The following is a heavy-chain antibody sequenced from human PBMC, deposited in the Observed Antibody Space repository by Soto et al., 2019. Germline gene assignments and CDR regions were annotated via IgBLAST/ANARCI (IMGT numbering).Heavy chain of an antibody. CDR1: GFTFNTYD. D-gene: IGHD2-21*01. CDR3: VRSGTARLLRHSWFDT. V-gene: IGHV3-21*01. J-gene: IGHJ5*02. CDR2: ITASSAYI. Sequence: EVQLVESGGGLVKPGGFLRLSCAASGFTFNTYDMNWVRQAPGKGLEWVSSITASSAYIYYADSVRGRITISRDNAKNSLLLQMHSLRAEDSAVYYCVRSGTARLLRHSWFDTWGQGTLVTVSS.